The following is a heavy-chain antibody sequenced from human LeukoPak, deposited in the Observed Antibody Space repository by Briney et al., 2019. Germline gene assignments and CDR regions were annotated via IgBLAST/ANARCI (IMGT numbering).Heavy chain of an antibody. CDR2: INPNSGGT. Sequence: GASVKVSCKASGYTFTGYYMHWVQRAPGQGLEWMGWINPNSGGTNYAQKFQGRVTMTRDTSISTAYMEPSRLRSDDTAVYYCARDLNDVVVAATCWFDPWGQGTLVTVSS. J-gene: IGHJ5*02. CDR1: GYTFTGYY. CDR3: ARDLNDVVVAATCWFDP. D-gene: IGHD2-15*01. V-gene: IGHV1-2*02.